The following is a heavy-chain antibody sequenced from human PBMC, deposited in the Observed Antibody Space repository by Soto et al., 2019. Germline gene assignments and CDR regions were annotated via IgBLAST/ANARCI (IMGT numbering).Heavy chain of an antibody. J-gene: IGHJ5*02. D-gene: IGHD3-3*01. CDR1: GFTFSDYY. V-gene: IGHV3-11*06. CDR3: ARDGKVDFWMRQSLNWFDP. Sequence: VQLVESGGGLVKPGGSLRLSCAASGFTFSDYYMSWIRQAPGKGLEWVSYISSSSSYTNYADSVKGRFTISRDNAKNSLYLQMNSLRAEDTAVYYCARDGKVDFWMRQSLNWFDPWGQGTLVTVSS. CDR2: ISSSSSYT.